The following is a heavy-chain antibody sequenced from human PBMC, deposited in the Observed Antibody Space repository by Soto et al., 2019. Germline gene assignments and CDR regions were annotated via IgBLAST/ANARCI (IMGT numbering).Heavy chain of an antibody. Sequence: PSETLSLTCSVSGGTFNSGDYFWSWIRQPPGKGLEWIGSIFYTGSTYYSPSLKSRASMSMDTSKNLFSLRLRSLTAADTAVYYCAARHFWSGPWTDTRLDYWGQGTLVTVS. J-gene: IGHJ4*02. CDR3: AARHFWSGPWTDTRLDY. V-gene: IGHV4-30-4*01. CDR1: GGTFNSGDYF. D-gene: IGHD3-3*02. CDR2: IFYTGST.